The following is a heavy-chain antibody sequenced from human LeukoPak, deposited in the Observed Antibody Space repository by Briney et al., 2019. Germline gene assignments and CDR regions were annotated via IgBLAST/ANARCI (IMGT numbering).Heavy chain of an antibody. CDR3: ARRAGFDRLPEIDY. Sequence: PSETLSLTCTVSGGSISSSSYYWGWIRQPPGKGLEWIGSIYYSGSTYYNPSLKSRVTISVDTSKNQFSLKLSSVTAADTAVYYCARRAGFDRLPEIDYWGQGTLVTVSS. J-gene: IGHJ4*02. V-gene: IGHV4-39*01. CDR2: IYYSGST. D-gene: IGHD3-9*01. CDR1: GGSISSSSYY.